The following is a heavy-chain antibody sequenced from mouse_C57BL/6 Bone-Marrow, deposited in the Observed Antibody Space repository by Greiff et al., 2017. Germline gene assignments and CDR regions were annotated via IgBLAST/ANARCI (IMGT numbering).Heavy chain of an antibody. CDR1: GYTFTEYT. J-gene: IGHJ2*01. CDR3: ARHESYGYDAVH. Sequence: VQVVESGAELVKPGASVKLSCKASGYTFTEYTIHWVKQRSGQGLEWIGWFYPGSGSIKYNEKFKDKATLTADKSSSTVYMELSRLTSEDSAVYFCARHESYGYDAVHWGQGTTLTVSS. CDR2: FYPGSGSI. V-gene: IGHV1-62-2*01. D-gene: IGHD2-2*01.